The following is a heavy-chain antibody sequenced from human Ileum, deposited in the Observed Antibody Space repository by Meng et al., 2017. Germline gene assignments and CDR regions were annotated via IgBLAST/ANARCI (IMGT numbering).Heavy chain of an antibody. CDR1: GAAVESGCYF. CDR3: ARSSTSPASYFFDY. CDR2: IYYSGST. V-gene: IGHV4-61*01. J-gene: IGHJ4*02. D-gene: IGHD6-6*01. Sequence: VTRTLAFTVPGAAVESGCYFWSWMRPPPRNGLEWIGHIYYSGSTNYNPSLKSRVTISVDMSKNQFSLKLNSVTAADTAIYFCARSSTSPASYFFDYWGQGTLVTVSS.